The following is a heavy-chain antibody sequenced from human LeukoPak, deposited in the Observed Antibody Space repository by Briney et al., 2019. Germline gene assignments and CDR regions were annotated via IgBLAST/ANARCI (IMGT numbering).Heavy chain of an antibody. CDR3: AYCTNGVCYRGGVYGMDV. CDR1: GGTFSSYT. CDR2: IIPILGIA. Sequence: ASVKVSCKASGGTFSSYTISWVRQAPGQGLEWMGRIIPILGIANYAQKFQGRVTITAGKSTSTAYMELSSLRSEDTAVYYCAYCTNGVCYRGGVYGMDVWGQGTTVTVSS. V-gene: IGHV1-69*02. D-gene: IGHD2-8*01. J-gene: IGHJ6*02.